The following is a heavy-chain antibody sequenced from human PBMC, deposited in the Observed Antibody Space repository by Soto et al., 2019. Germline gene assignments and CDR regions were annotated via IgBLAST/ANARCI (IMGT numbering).Heavy chain of an antibody. CDR3: AKDNEHYYYYMDV. Sequence: SLRLSCAASGFTFDDYAMHWVRQAPGKGLEWVSGISWNSGSIGYADSVKGRFTISRDNAKNSLYLQMNSLRAEDTALYYCAKDNEHYYYYMDVWGKGTTVTVSS. CDR1: GFTFDDYA. CDR2: ISWNSGSI. J-gene: IGHJ6*03. V-gene: IGHV3-9*01.